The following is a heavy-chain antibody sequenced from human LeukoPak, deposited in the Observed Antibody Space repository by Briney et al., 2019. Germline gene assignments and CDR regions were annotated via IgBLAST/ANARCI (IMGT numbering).Heavy chain of an antibody. CDR2: IYPGDSDT. CDR1: GYSFTSYW. D-gene: IGHD1-26*01. J-gene: IGHJ4*02. Sequence: GESLKISCKGSGYSFTSYWIGWVRQMPGKGLEWMGIIYPGDSDTRYNPSLQGQVTISADKSISTAYLQWSSLKASDTAMYYCARQGGSYWSHFDYWGQGTLVTVSS. V-gene: IGHV5-51*01. CDR3: ARQGGSYWSHFDY.